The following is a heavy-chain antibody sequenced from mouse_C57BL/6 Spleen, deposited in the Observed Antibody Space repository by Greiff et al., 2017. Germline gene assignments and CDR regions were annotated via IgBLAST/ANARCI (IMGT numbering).Heavy chain of an antibody. V-gene: IGHV3-6*01. Sequence: EVQRVESGPGLVKPSQSLSLTCSVTGYSITSGYYWNWIRQFPGNKLEWMGYISYDGSNNYNPSLKNRISITRDTSKNQFFLKLNSVTTEDTATYYCASRSGYLAWFAYWGQGTLVTVSA. D-gene: IGHD3-2*02. J-gene: IGHJ3*01. CDR3: ASRSGYLAWFAY. CDR2: ISYDGSN. CDR1: GYSITSGYY.